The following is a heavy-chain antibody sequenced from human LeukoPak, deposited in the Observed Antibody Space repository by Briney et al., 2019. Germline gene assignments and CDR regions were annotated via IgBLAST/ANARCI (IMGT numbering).Heavy chain of an antibody. V-gene: IGHV4-39*02. CDR1: GGSISSSSYY. CDR2: IYYTGAT. CDR3: AKEERSMPAAGRGY. D-gene: IGHD6-13*01. Sequence: SETLSLTCTVSGGSISSSSYYWGWIRQPPGKGLEWTGSIYYTGATYYNPSLKSRVTMSVDTSKNQSSLKLSSVTAADTAVYYCAKEERSMPAAGRGYWGQGTLVTVSS. J-gene: IGHJ4*02.